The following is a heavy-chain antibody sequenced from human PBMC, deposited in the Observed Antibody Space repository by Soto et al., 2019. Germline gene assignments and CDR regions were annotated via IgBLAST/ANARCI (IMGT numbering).Heavy chain of an antibody. V-gene: IGHV4-59*01. CDR2: IHYSGST. Sequence: PSETLSLTCTVSGGSINNYYWSWIRQPPGKGLEWIGYIHYSGSTNYNPSLESRATISVDTSKNQFSLKLSSVTAADTAVYYCARGSLAAAGTYHFDYWGQGTLVTVSS. J-gene: IGHJ4*02. D-gene: IGHD6-13*01. CDR3: ARGSLAAAGTYHFDY. CDR1: GGSINNYY.